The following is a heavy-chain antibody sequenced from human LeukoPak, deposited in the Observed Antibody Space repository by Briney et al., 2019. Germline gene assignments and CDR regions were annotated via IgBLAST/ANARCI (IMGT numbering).Heavy chain of an antibody. Sequence: SETLSLTCTVSGGSISSYYWSWIRQPPGKGLEWIGYIHYSGNTNYNPSLRSRVTISGDTSKNQFSLKLRSVTAADTAVYYCARQGDGHNYMTYYYYGMDVWGQGTTVTVSS. CDR3: ARQGDGHNYMTYYYYGMDV. CDR1: GGSISSYY. D-gene: IGHD5-24*01. J-gene: IGHJ6*02. CDR2: IHYSGNT. V-gene: IGHV4-59*08.